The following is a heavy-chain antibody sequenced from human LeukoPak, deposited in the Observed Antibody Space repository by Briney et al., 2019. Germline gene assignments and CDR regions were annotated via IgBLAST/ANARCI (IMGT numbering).Heavy chain of an antibody. Sequence: GGSLRLACAASGFTFSSYAMHWVSQAPGKGLEGVTVISYDGSNKYYADSVKGRFTISRDNSKNTLYLQMNSLRAEDTAVYYCAKDGGYCSSTSCYPNYYYYYMDVWGKGTTVTVSS. D-gene: IGHD2-2*01. CDR1: GFTFSSYA. CDR3: AKDGGYCSSTSCYPNYYYYYMDV. V-gene: IGHV3-30-3*01. CDR2: ISYDGSNK. J-gene: IGHJ6*03.